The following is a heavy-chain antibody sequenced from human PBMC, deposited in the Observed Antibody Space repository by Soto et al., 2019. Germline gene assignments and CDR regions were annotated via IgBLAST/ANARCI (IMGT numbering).Heavy chain of an antibody. CDR2: ISGSGGST. D-gene: IGHD6-19*01. V-gene: IGHV3-23*01. J-gene: IGHJ4*02. Sequence: EVQLLESGGGLVQPGGSLRLSCAASGFTFSSYAMSWVRQAPGKGLEWVSVISGSGGSTNYADSVKGRFTISRDNSKNTLYLQMNSLRAEDTAVYYCARRSSGWYFDYWGQGTLVTVSS. CDR1: GFTFSSYA. CDR3: ARRSSGWYFDY.